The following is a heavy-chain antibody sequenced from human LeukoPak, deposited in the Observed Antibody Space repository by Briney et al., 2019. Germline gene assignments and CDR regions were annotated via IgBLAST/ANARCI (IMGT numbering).Heavy chain of an antibody. CDR1: GYTLTELS. D-gene: IGHD1-1*01. CDR2: FDPEDGET. V-gene: IGHV1-24*01. J-gene: IGHJ4*02. CDR3: ATDINRNDALDY. Sequence: ASVKVSCKVSGYTLTELSMHWVPQAPGKGLEWMGGFDPEDGETIYAQKFQGRVTMTEDTSTDTAYMELSSLRSEDTAVYYCATDINRNDALDYWGQGTLVTVSS.